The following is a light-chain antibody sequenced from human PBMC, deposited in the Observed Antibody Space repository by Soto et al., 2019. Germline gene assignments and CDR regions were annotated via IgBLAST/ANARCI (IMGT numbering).Light chain of an antibody. V-gene: IGKV3-20*01. CDR3: QQYGSSMTWT. J-gene: IGKJ1*01. CDR2: AAS. CDR1: QSVTSNY. Sequence: EVVLTQSPGTVSLPPGERATLSCRASQSVTSNYLAWYQQKPGQAPRLLIYAASSRATGIPDRFSGSGSGTDFTLSISRLEPEDFAVYYCQQYGSSMTWTFGQGTKVEIK.